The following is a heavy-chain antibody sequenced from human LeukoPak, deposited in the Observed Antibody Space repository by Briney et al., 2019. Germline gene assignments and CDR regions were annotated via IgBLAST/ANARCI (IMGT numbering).Heavy chain of an antibody. V-gene: IGHV1-18*01. CDR2: ISAYNDNT. CDR1: GYTFTSCV. CDR3: ASGPAYCGGFCYFDY. J-gene: IGHJ4*02. Sequence: GASVKVSCKASGYTFTSCVIRWVRQAPGQGLEWMGWISAYNDNTNYAQKLQGRVTMTTDTSTSTAYMEVRSLKSDDTAVYYCASGPAYCGGFCYFDYWGQGTLVTVSS. D-gene: IGHD2-21*01.